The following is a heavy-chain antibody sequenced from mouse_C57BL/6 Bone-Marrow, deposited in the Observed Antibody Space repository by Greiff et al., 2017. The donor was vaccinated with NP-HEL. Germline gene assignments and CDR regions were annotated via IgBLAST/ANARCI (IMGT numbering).Heavy chain of an antibody. CDR3: ARSVYYDYLYAMDY. V-gene: IGHV1-61*01. CDR1: GYTFTSYW. Sequence: VQLQQPGAELVRPGSSVKLSCKASGYTFTSYWMDWVKQRPGQGLEWIGNIYPSDSEPHYNQKFKDKATLTVDKSSSTAYMQLSSLTSEDSAVDYCARSVYYDYLYAMDYWGQGTSVTVSS. D-gene: IGHD2-4*01. J-gene: IGHJ4*01. CDR2: IYPSDSEP.